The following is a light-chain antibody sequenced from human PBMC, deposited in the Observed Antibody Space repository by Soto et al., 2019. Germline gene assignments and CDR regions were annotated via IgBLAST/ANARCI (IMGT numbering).Light chain of an antibody. CDR3: QQYNNWPPTWT. CDR1: QCVSSSY. J-gene: IGKJ1*01. CDR2: GVS. Sequence: EIVLTQSPGTLSLSPGERATLSCRASQCVSSSYLAWYQQKPGQAPRLLIYGVSTRATDIPARFSGSGSGTEFTLTISSLQSEDFAVYYCQQYNNWPPTWTFGQGTKVDIK. V-gene: IGKV3-15*01.